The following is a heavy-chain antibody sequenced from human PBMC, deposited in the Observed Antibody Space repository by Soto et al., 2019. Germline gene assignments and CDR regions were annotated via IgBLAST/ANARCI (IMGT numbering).Heavy chain of an antibody. V-gene: IGHV1-3*01. J-gene: IGHJ4*02. Sequence: QVQLVQSGAEVKKPGASVKVSCKASGYTFTSYAMHWVRQAPGQRLEWMGWINAGNGNTKYSQKFQGRVTITRDTSAITAYMELSSLRSEDTAVYYCARALGVVTDDYWGQGTLVTVSS. CDR2: INAGNGNT. CDR3: ARALGVVTDDY. D-gene: IGHD2-15*01. CDR1: GYTFTSYA.